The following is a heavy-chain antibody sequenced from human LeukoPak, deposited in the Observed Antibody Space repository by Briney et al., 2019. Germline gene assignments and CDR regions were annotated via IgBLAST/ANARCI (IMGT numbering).Heavy chain of an antibody. V-gene: IGHV3-30*18. D-gene: IGHD6-19*01. CDR3: AKPSSGWHGHFDY. J-gene: IGHJ4*02. CDR1: GFTFSSYG. Sequence: PGGSLRLSCAASGFTFSSYGMHWVRQAPGKGLEWVAVISYDGSNKYYADSVKGRFTISRDNSKNTLYLQMYSLRAEDTAVYYCAKPSSGWHGHFDYWGQGTLVTVSS. CDR2: ISYDGSNK.